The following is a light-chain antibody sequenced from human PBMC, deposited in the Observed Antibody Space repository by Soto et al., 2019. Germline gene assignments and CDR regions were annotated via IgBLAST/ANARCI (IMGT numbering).Light chain of an antibody. CDR3: HQYDRWT. V-gene: IGKV3-20*01. Sequence: IVLTQSPGTLSLSPGERATLSCRASQSFNSIYLAWYQQKPGQAPRLLIYGASSRATGIPDRFSGSGSGTDFTLTISRLEPEDFAVYYCHQYDRWTFGQRTKVDI. CDR1: QSFNSIY. J-gene: IGKJ1*01. CDR2: GAS.